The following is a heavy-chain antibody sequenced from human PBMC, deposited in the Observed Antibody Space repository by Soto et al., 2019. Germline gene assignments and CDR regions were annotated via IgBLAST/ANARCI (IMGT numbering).Heavy chain of an antibody. CDR3: ARVTDELVWPGWFDP. J-gene: IGHJ5*02. V-gene: IGHV5-51*01. CDR1: GYSFTTYW. CDR2: IYPDDSDA. Sequence: PGESLKISCEASGYSFTTYWIGWVRQMPGRGLERMAIIYPDDSDAKYSSSFQGQVTISVDKSINTAYLQWSSLKASDTAMYYCARVTDELVWPGWFDPCGQGTLVTVSS. D-gene: IGHD3-10*01.